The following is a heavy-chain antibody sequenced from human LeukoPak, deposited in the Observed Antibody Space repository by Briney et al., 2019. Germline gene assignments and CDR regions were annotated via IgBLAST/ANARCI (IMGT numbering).Heavy chain of an antibody. CDR3: TRDPSSDGGYFDS. D-gene: IGHD3-16*01. CDR1: GGSMNSYF. J-gene: IGHJ4*02. V-gene: IGHV4-59*01. CDR2: IYYSGNS. Sequence: SETLSLTCTVSGGSMNSYFWNWIRQPPGKGLEWIGYIYYSGNSKYNPSLQSRVTISVDTSKNQFSLKLSSVTAADTAVYYCTRDPSSDGGYFDSWGQGTLVTVSS.